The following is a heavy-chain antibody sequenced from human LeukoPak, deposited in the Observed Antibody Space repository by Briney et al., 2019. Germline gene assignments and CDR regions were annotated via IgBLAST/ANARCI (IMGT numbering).Heavy chain of an antibody. CDR1: GFNFNKYD. CDR2: ITGRSDKT. CDR3: AKGGWLDD. Sequence: GGSLRLSCATSGFNFNKYDMTWARQAPGKGLEWVSTITGRSDKTYYTDSVKGRFATSRDNSKDTLYLQMNSLRAEDTALYYCAKGGWLDDLGQGALVTVSS. D-gene: IGHD6-19*01. J-gene: IGHJ4*02. V-gene: IGHV3-23*01.